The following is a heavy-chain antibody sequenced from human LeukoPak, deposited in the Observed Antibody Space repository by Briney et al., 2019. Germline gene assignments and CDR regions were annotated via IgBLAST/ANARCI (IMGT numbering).Heavy chain of an antibody. V-gene: IGHV3-30*02. J-gene: IGHJ4*02. CDR2: IRYDGSNK. CDR3: AKDQNFVGWGDGYNSWFDY. Sequence: GGSLRLSCAASGFTFSSYGMHWVRQAPGKGLEWVAFIRYDGSNKYYADSVKGRFTVSRDNSKNTLYLQMNSLRAEDTAVYYCAKDQNFVGWGDGYNSWFDYWGQGTLVTVSS. CDR1: GFTFSSYG. D-gene: IGHD5-24*01.